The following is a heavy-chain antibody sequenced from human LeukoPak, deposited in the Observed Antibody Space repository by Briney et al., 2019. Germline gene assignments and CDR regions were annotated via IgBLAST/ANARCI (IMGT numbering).Heavy chain of an antibody. CDR1: GFTFSSYA. CDR2: ISGSGGST. V-gene: IGHV3-23*01. Sequence: QPGGSLRLSCAASGFTFSSYAMSWVRQAPGKGLEWVSAISGSGGSTYYADSVKGRFTISRDNSKNTLFLQMNSLRADDTAVYYCARKTDSSGSGDYWGQGTLVTVSS. D-gene: IGHD3-22*01. CDR3: ARKTDSSGSGDY. J-gene: IGHJ4*02.